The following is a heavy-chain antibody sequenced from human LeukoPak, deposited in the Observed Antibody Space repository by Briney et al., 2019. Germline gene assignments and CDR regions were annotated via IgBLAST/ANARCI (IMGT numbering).Heavy chain of an antibody. V-gene: IGHV3-74*01. CDR3: ARDAYDSSGLDY. CDR1: GFTFSNYW. J-gene: IGHJ4*02. CDR2: IYNDGSSA. D-gene: IGHD3-22*01. Sequence: GGSLRLSCAASGFTFSNYWMHWVRQAPGKGLVWVSRIYNDGSSASYADSVRGRFTIFRDNAKNTLYLQMNSLRAEDTAVYYCARDAYDSSGLDYWGQGTLVTVSS.